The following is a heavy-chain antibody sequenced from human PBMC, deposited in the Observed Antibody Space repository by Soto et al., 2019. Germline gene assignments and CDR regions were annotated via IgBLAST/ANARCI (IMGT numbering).Heavy chain of an antibody. J-gene: IGHJ4*02. CDR1: GFPSSSYV. CDR2: ISGGGSNT. V-gene: IGHV3-23*01. CDR3: AKDSNKYSSSLRGRYFDY. D-gene: IGHD4-4*01. Sequence: EVQLLESGGGLVQRGGSLRLSCAASGFPSSSYVMSWVRQAPGKGLEGVSGISGGGSNTFYADSVKGRFTISRDNSKNTLLLQMNSLGAEDTAVYYCAKDSNKYSSSLRGRYFDYWGQGIGVTVSS.